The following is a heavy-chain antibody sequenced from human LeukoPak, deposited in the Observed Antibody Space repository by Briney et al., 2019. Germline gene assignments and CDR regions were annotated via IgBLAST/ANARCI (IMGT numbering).Heavy chain of an antibody. D-gene: IGHD6-19*01. Sequence: SETLSLTCTVSGGSSSSYYWSWIRQPPGKGLEWIGYIYYSGSTNYNPSLKSRVTISVETSKNQFPLKLSSVTAADTAMYYCVKSGGYGLIDYWGQGTLVTVSS. CDR3: VKSGGYGLIDY. CDR1: GGSSSSYY. CDR2: IYYSGST. V-gene: IGHV4-59*08. J-gene: IGHJ4*02.